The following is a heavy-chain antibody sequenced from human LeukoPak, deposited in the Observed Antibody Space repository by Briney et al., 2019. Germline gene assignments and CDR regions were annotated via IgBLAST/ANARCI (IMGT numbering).Heavy chain of an antibody. CDR3: ARDTPFSSGWYGGVDY. J-gene: IGHJ4*02. V-gene: IGHV3-33*01. Sequence: GGSLRLSCAASGFTFSSYGMHWVRQAPGKGLEWVAVIWYDGSNKYYADSVKGRFTISRDNSKNTLYLQMNSLRAVDTAVYYCARDTPFSSGWYGGVDYWGQGTLVTVSS. CDR1: GFTFSSYG. D-gene: IGHD6-19*01. CDR2: IWYDGSNK.